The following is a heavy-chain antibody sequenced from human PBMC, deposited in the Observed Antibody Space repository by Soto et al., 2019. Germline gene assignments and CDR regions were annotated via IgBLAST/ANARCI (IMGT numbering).Heavy chain of an antibody. J-gene: IGHJ6*02. V-gene: IGHV1-69*12. CDR3: ATTWFGESASYYYFYGMDV. CDR2: IIPIFDTT. CDR1: GGTFSSYA. D-gene: IGHD3-10*01. Sequence: QVQLVQSGAEVKKAGSSVKVSCKASGGTFSSYAISWVRQAPGQGREWMGGIIPIFDTTHYAQRFKGRVTFTADESTSTAYMELSSLRSEDTAVYYCATTWFGESASYYYFYGMDVWGQGTTVTVSS.